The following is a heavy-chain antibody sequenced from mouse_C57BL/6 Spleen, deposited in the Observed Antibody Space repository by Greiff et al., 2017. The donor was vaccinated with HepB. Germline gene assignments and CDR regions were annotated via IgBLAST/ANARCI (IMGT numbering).Heavy chain of an antibody. V-gene: IGHV1-50*01. CDR2: IDPSDSYT. D-gene: IGHD2-14*01. CDR3: ARSGYGGAMDY. J-gene: IGHJ4*01. Sequence: QVQLKQPGAELVKPGASVKLSCKASGYTFTSYWMQWVKQRPGQGLEWIGEIDPSDSYTNYNQKFKGKATLTVDTSSSTAYMQLSSLTSEDSAVYYCARSGYGGAMDYWGQGTSVTVSS. CDR1: GYTFTSYW.